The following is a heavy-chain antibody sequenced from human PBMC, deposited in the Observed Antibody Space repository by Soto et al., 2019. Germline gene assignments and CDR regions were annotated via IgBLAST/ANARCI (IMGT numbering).Heavy chain of an antibody. V-gene: IGHV4-30-2*01. J-gene: IGHJ4*02. CDR1: GGSISSGGYS. Sequence: QLQLQESGSELVKPSQTLSLTCAVSGGSISSGGYSWRWIRQPPGKGLEWIGYMYHSGSTYYNPSLKSRVTISIDRSKNQFSLKLSSVTAADTAVYYCARVPDYWGQGILVTVSS. CDR2: MYHSGST. CDR3: ARVPDY. D-gene: IGHD2-2*01.